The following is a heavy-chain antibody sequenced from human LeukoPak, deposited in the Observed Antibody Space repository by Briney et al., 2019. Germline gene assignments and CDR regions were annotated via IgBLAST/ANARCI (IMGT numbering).Heavy chain of an antibody. CDR3: AKYVGQSGSNYYSLDV. CDR2: ISASGGST. Sequence: GGSLRLSCVVSGFTFSTYAMNWVRQAPGKGLEWVSGISASGGSTYYTDSVKGRFTISRDNSKNTLFMQLNSLRDEDTALYYCAKYVGQSGSNYYSLDVWGQGTAVTVSS. V-gene: IGHV3-23*01. D-gene: IGHD1-26*01. CDR1: GFTFSTYA. J-gene: IGHJ6*02.